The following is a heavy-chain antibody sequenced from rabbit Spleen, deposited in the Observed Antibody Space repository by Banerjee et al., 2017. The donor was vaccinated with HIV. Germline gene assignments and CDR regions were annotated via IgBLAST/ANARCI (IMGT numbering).Heavy chain of an antibody. CDR2: IFTGNVKT. J-gene: IGHJ6*01. Sequence: EQLEESGGGLVKPGASLTLTCKASGIDFSRGYDMCWVRLAPGKELEWIGCIFTGNVKTYYASWAKGRFTISKTSSTTVTLQMTSLTAADTATYFCARDTSTSFSSYGMDLWGPGTLVTVS. D-gene: IGHD1-1*01. V-gene: IGHV1S45*01. CDR3: ARDTSTSFSSYGMDL. CDR1: GIDFSRGYD.